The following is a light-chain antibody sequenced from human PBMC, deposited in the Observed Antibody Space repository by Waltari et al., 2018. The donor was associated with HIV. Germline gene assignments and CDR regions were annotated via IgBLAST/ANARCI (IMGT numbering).Light chain of an antibody. V-gene: IGKV1-27*01. J-gene: IGKJ1*01. CDR2: DAS. CDR1: QGISIY. CDR3: QEYNSAPWT. Sequence: DIQMTQSPSSLSASVGDRVTIPCRASQGISIYLAWYQQRPGKVPNLVIYDASTLRSGVPSRFSGSGSGTDFTLTISSLQPEDVATYYCQEYNSAPWTFGQGTKVEIK.